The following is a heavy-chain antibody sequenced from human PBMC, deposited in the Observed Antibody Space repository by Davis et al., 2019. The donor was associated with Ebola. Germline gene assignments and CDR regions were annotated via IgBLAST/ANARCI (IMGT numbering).Heavy chain of an antibody. J-gene: IGHJ4*02. CDR1: CFSIDDNA. V-gene: IGHV3-9*01. CDR2: SGWNGGSK. Sequence: SPKTSLASSCFSIDDNAMHRLRQTPRKGLERVRGSGWNGGSKDYADPVKGRINIPRDNAKNSLYLQMNSLTPEDTAFYYCARVNVVAAGSFDFWGQGTRVTVSA. D-gene: IGHD6-13*01. CDR3: ARVNVVAAGSFDF.